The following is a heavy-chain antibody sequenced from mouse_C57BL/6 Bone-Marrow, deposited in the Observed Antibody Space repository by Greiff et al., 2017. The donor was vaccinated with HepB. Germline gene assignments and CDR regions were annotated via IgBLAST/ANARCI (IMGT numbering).Heavy chain of an antibody. CDR2: ISYDGSN. V-gene: IGHV3-6*01. Sequence: EVQLQESGPGLVKPSQSLSLTCSVTGYSITSGYYWNWIRQFPGNKLEWMGYISYDGSNNYNPSLKNRISITRDTSKNQFFLKLNSVTTEDTATYYCARDDGYEIYYAMDYWGQGTSVTVSS. D-gene: IGHD2-2*01. CDR1: GYSITSGYY. J-gene: IGHJ4*01. CDR3: ARDDGYEIYYAMDY.